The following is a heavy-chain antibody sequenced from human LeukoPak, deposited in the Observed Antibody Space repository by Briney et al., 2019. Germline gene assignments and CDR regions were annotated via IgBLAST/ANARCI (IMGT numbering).Heavy chain of an antibody. V-gene: IGHV1-18*01. CDR1: GYTFTSYG. Sequence: ASVKVSCKASGYTFTSYGISWVRQAPGQGLEWMGWISAYNGNTNYAQKFQGRVTMTRDTSISTAYMELSRLRSDDTAVYYCAREVARFSIAARTPHYWGQGTLVTVSS. CDR3: AREVARFSIAARTPHY. J-gene: IGHJ4*02. D-gene: IGHD6-6*01. CDR2: ISAYNGNT.